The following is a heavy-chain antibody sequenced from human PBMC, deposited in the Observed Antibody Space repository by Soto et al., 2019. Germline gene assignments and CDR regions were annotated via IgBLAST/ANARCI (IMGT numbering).Heavy chain of an antibody. D-gene: IGHD4-17*01. CDR2: IKSKTDGGTI. Sequence: PGGSLRLSCAASGFSITNAWMTWVRQPPGKGLEWVGRIKSKTDGGTIDYVAPVKGRFTISRDDSKNTLYLQWSSLKASDTAIYYCTRHYGLYDNMDVWGQGTTVTVSS. J-gene: IGHJ6*02. CDR3: TRHYGLYDNMDV. V-gene: IGHV3-15*01. CDR1: GFSITNAW.